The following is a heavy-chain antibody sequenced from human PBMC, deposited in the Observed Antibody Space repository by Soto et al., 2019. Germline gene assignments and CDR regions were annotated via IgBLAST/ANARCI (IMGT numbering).Heavy chain of an antibody. J-gene: IGHJ4*02. Sequence: PSETLSLTCTVSGGSISSYCWSWIRQPPGKGLEWIGYIYYSGSTNYNPSLKSRVNISVDTSKNQFSLKLSSVTAADTVVYYCARGGYYDSSGYYRVDYWGQGTLVTVSS. CDR3: ARGGYYDSSGYYRVDY. D-gene: IGHD3-22*01. V-gene: IGHV4-59*01. CDR2: IYYSGST. CDR1: GGSISSYC.